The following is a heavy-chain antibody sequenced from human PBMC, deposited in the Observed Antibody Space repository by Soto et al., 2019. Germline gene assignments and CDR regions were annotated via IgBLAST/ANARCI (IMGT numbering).Heavy chain of an antibody. V-gene: IGHV4-39*01. CDR2: IYDSGSS. CDR3: RLGGYDWGYYFHY. Sequence: QLQLQESGPGLVKPSETLSLTCTVSGGSISSSSYYWGWIRQPPGKGLEWIGSIYDSGSSYFNPSLKSRVTISVDTSKNQFSLKLSSVTAADTAVYYCRLGGYDWGYYFHYWGQGTLVTVSS. CDR1: GGSISSSSYY. D-gene: IGHD5-12*01. J-gene: IGHJ4*02.